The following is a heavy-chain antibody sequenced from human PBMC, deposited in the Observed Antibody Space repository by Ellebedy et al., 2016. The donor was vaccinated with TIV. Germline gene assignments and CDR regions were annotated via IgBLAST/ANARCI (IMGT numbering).Heavy chain of an antibody. V-gene: IGHV1-69*13. CDR2: IIPIFGTA. Sequence: SVKVSCXASGGTFSSYAINWVRQAPGQGLEWMGGIIPIFGTANYAQKFQGRVTITADESTSTAYMELSSLRSEDTAVYYCARDKGIRGDYYYGMDVWGQGTTVTVSS. CDR3: ARDKGIRGDYYYGMDV. D-gene: IGHD1-14*01. J-gene: IGHJ6*02. CDR1: GGTFSSYA.